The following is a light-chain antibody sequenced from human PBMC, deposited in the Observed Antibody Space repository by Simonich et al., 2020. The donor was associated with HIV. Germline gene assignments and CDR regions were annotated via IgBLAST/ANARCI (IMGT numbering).Light chain of an antibody. CDR1: SSSIGSNF. J-gene: IGLJ2*01. CDR3: AAWDDSLSGVV. V-gene: IGLV1-47*01. CDR2: TNN. Sequence: QSVLTQPPSASGTPGQRVLISCSGSSSSIGSNFVSWYQQLPGTAPKLLIYTNNQRPSGVPDRFSGSKSGTSASLAISGFRSEDEADYYCAAWDDSLSGVVFGGGTKLTVL.